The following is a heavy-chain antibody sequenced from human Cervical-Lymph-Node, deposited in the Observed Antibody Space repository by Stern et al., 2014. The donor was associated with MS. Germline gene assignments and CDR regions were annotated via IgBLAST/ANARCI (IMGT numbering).Heavy chain of an antibody. D-gene: IGHD3-22*01. Sequence: EVKVVEYGGGFVQHGRLLRICCGASGFNFDDYGMEWVREVQGKGLEWVSGISWKSGSIVYADSVKRRFTISIYNAKNSLYLQMNSLIADYTALYYCAKEGEIYSSGYYGYYFDDWGQGTLVTVSS. CDR3: AKEGEIYSSGYYGYYFDD. CDR2: ISWKSGSI. CDR1: GFNFDDYG. V-gene: IGHV3-9*01. J-gene: IGHJ4*02.